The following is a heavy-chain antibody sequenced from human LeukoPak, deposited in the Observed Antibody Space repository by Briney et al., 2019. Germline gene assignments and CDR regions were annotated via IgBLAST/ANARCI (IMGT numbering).Heavy chain of an antibody. D-gene: IGHD3-10*01. CDR3: ARAALLWFGEGWFDP. CDR2: ISAYNGNT. J-gene: IGHJ5*02. CDR1: GYTFTGYG. V-gene: IGHV1-18*01. Sequence: ASVKVSCKASGYTFTGYGISWVRQAPGQGLEWMGWISAYNGNTNYAQKLQGRVTMTTDTSTSTAYMELRSLRSDDTAVYYCARAALLWFGEGWFDPWGQGTLVTVSS.